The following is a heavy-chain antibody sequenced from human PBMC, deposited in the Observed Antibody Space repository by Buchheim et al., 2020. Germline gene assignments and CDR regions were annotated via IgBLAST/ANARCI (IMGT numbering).Heavy chain of an antibody. CDR1: GGSISSGSYY. CDR2: IYTSGST. V-gene: IGHV4-61*02. Sequence: QVQLQESGPGLVKPSQTLSLTCTVSGGSISSGSYYWSWIRQPAGKGLEWIGRIYTSGSTNYNPSLKSRVTISVDTSKNQFSLKLSSVTAADTAVYYCARGSSWYPFDYWGQGTL. D-gene: IGHD6-13*01. J-gene: IGHJ4*02. CDR3: ARGSSWYPFDY.